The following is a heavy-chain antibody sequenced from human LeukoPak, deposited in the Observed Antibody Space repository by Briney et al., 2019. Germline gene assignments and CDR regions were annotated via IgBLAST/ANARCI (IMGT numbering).Heavy chain of an antibody. Sequence: PGGSLRLSCAASGFTFSSYEMNWVRQAPGKGLEWVSYISKSGITIYYADSVKGRFTISRDNSKNTLYLQMNSLRAEDTAVYYCAKTWEGVAGPHDAFDIWGQGTMVTVSS. D-gene: IGHD6-19*01. J-gene: IGHJ3*02. CDR3: AKTWEGVAGPHDAFDI. CDR2: ISKSGITI. V-gene: IGHV3-48*03. CDR1: GFTFSSYE.